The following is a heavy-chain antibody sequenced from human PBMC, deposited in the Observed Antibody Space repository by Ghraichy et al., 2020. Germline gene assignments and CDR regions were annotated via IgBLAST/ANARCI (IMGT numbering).Heavy chain of an antibody. J-gene: IGHJ4*02. Sequence: GGSLRLSCAASGFTFSSYAMHWVRQAPGKGLEWVAVISYDGSNKYYADSVKGRFTISRDNSKNTLYLQMNSLRAEDTAVYYCARSSHPQVDSSGYYSNTGEFDYWGQGTLVTVSS. CDR2: ISYDGSNK. CDR3: ARSSHPQVDSSGYYSNTGEFDY. D-gene: IGHD3-22*01. V-gene: IGHV3-30-3*01. CDR1: GFTFSSYA.